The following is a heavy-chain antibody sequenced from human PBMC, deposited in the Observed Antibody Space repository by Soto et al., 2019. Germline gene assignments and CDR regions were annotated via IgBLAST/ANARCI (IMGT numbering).Heavy chain of an antibody. J-gene: IGHJ4*02. CDR1: GYTFTSYG. Sequence: QVQLVQSGAEVKKPGASVKVSCKASGYTFTSYGISWVRQAPGQGLEWIGWISAYKGNTNYAQKLQGRVTMTTDTSTSTAYMELRSLRSDDTAVYYCARGPPIRIFGVVRPGQEFDYWGQGTLVTVSS. D-gene: IGHD3-3*01. CDR3: ARGPPIRIFGVVRPGQEFDY. CDR2: ISAYKGNT. V-gene: IGHV1-18*01.